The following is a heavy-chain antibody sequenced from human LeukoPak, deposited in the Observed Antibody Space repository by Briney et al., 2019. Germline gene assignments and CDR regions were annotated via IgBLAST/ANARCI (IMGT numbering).Heavy chain of an antibody. CDR1: GGTFSSYA. D-gene: IGHD2-2*01. V-gene: IGHV1-69*05. CDR3: ARERCSSTSCSLHDAFDI. Sequence: GASVKVSCKASGGTFSSYAISWVRRAPGQGLEWMGGIIPIFGTANYAQKFQGRVTITTDESTSTAYMELSSLRSEDTAVYYCARERCSSTSCSLHDAFDIWGQGTMVTVSS. CDR2: IIPIFGTA. J-gene: IGHJ3*02.